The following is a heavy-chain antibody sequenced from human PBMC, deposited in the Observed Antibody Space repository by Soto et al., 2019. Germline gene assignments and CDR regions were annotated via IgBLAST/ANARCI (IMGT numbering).Heavy chain of an antibody. V-gene: IGHV1-3*01. CDR3: ARDDAVGLFDY. CDR2: INAGYGDT. D-gene: IGHD1-26*01. Sequence: ASVKVSCKASGYTFTRYAMHWVRQAPGQRLEWMGWINAGYGDTKYAQKLQGRVTMTTDTSTSTAYMELRSLRSDDTAVYYCARDDAVGLFDYWGQGTLLTVSS. J-gene: IGHJ4*02. CDR1: GYTFTRYA.